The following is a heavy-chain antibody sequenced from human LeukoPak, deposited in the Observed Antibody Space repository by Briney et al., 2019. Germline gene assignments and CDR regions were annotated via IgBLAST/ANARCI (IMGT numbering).Heavy chain of an antibody. V-gene: IGHV3-11*04. J-gene: IGHJ6*02. Sequence: PGGSLRLSCAASGFTFSDYYMTWIRQTPGKGLEWVSYISISGTTTFYVDSVKGRFTISRDNTKNSLYLQMNSLRAEDTAVYYCAKDLGVGYYDSSGRPVYYYYGMDVWGQGTTVTVSS. CDR2: ISISGTTT. CDR1: GFTFSDYY. D-gene: IGHD3-22*01. CDR3: AKDLGVGYYDSSGRPVYYYYGMDV.